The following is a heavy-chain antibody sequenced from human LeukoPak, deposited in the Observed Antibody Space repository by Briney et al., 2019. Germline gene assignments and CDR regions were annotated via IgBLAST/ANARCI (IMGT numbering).Heavy chain of an antibody. CDR1: GYTLTELS. J-gene: IGHJ6*03. D-gene: IGHD6-6*01. Sequence: ASVKVSCKVSGYTLTELSMHWVRQAPGKGLEWMGGFDPEDGETIYAQKFQGRVTMTEDTSTDTAYMELSSLRSEDTAVYHCATGPSSSPYYYYYYMDVWGKGTTVTVSS. CDR3: ATGPSSSPYYYYYYMDV. V-gene: IGHV1-24*01. CDR2: FDPEDGET.